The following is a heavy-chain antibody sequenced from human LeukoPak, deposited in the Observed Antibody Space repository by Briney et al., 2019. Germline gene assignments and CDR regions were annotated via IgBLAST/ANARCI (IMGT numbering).Heavy chain of an antibody. D-gene: IGHD4-23*01. CDR3: AKGDDYGANTRLPKYNWFDP. Sequence: GGSLRLSCAASGFTFSSYAMHWVRQAPGKGLEWVAFIRYEGNNKNYADSAKGRFTISRDNSKDTLYLQMNSMRAEDTAVYYCAKGDDYGANTRLPKYNWFDPWGQGTLVTVSS. CDR1: GFTFSSYA. V-gene: IGHV3-30*02. J-gene: IGHJ5*02. CDR2: IRYEGNNK.